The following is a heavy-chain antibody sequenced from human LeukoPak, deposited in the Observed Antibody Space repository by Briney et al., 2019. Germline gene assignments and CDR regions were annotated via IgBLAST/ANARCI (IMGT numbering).Heavy chain of an antibody. J-gene: IGHJ5*02. CDR2: ISAYNGNT. CDR1: GYTFTSYG. V-gene: IGHV1-18*01. CDR3: ARDQDSTGYYSQTEGFDP. Sequence: ASVKVSCKASGYTFTSYGISWVRQAPGQGLEWMGWISAYNGNTNYAQKLQGRVTMTTDTSTSTAYMELRSLRSDDTAVYYCARDQDSTGYYSQTEGFDPWGQGTLVTVSS. D-gene: IGHD3-22*01.